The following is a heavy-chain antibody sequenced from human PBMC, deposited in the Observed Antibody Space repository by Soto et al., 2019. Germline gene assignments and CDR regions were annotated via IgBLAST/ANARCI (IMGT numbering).Heavy chain of an antibody. V-gene: IGHV3-53*01. D-gene: IGHD3-22*01. CDR3: ARDSWRDSSGFYYYYGMDV. CDR2: IYSGGST. CDR1: GFPVSSNY. J-gene: IGHJ6*02. Sequence: GALRVSSEASGFPVSSNYMSWVRQAPGKGLEWVSVIYSGGSTYYADSVKGRFTISRDNSKNTLYLQMNSLRAEDTAVYYCARDSWRDSSGFYYYYGMDVWGQGTTLTV.